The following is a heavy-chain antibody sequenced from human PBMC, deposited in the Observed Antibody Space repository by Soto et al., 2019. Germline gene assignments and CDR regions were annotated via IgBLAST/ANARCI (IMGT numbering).Heavy chain of an antibody. Sequence: QVQVVESGGGVVQPGTSLRLSCAASGFRFDHFGMHWVRQAPGKGLEWVAVIWQDVKVKFYSESVEGRFSISRDNSKNTLYLQMNTVRVDDTAVYSCARDPGQDEAIDYWGQGTPVIVSS. CDR1: GFRFDHFG. CDR3: ARDPGQDEAIDY. CDR2: IWQDVKVK. V-gene: IGHV3-33*01. J-gene: IGHJ4*02.